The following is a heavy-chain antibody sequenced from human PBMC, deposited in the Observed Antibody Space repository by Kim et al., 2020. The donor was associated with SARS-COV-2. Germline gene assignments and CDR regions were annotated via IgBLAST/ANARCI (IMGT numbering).Heavy chain of an antibody. V-gene: IGHV3-11*06. Sequence: KGRFTISRDNAKNSLYLQMNSLRAEDTAVYYCARDRYDFWSGSSPTYMDVWGQGTTVTVSS. D-gene: IGHD3-3*01. J-gene: IGHJ6*02. CDR3: ARDRYDFWSGSSPTYMDV.